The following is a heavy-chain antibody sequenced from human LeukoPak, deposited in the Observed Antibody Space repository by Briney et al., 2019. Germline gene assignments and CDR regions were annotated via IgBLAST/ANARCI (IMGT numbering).Heavy chain of an antibody. J-gene: IGHJ4*02. V-gene: IGHV1-2*02. CDR2: INPNSGGT. Sequence: ASVKVSCKASGYTFTGYYMHWVRQAPGQGLEWMGWINPNSGGTNYAQKFQGRATMTRDTSISTAYMELSRLRSDDTAVYYCARAPIRGYSGYGAYWGQGTLVTVSS. CDR1: GYTFTGYY. D-gene: IGHD5-12*01. CDR3: ARAPIRGYSGYGAY.